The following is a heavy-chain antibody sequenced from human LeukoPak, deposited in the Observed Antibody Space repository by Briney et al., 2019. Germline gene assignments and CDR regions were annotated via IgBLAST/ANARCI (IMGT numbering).Heavy chain of an antibody. D-gene: IGHD3-22*01. CDR2: IYTSGST. CDR3: AREQYYYDSSGYYEEAFDI. J-gene: IGHJ3*02. Sequence: SQTLSLTCTVSGGSISSGSYYWSWIRQPAGKGLEWIGRIYTSGSTNYNPSLKSRVTISVDTSKNQFSLKLSSVTAADTAVYYCAREQYYYDSSGYYEEAFDIWGQGTMVTVSS. V-gene: IGHV4-61*02. CDR1: GGSISSGSYY.